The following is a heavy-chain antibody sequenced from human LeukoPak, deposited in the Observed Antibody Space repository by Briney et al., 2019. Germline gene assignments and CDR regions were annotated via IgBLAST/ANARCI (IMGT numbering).Heavy chain of an antibody. CDR3: ASAWHLGIVVVMFDY. V-gene: IGHV3-30*03. CDR1: GFTFSSYG. D-gene: IGHD3-22*01. Sequence: GGSLRLSCAASGFTFSSYGMHWVPRAPGKGREGVADLSSDGSNKYYAASLKGRFTISRDNSKNTLYLQMNSLRAEDTAVYYCASAWHLGIVVVMFDYWGQGTLVTVSS. CDR2: LSSDGSNK. J-gene: IGHJ4*02.